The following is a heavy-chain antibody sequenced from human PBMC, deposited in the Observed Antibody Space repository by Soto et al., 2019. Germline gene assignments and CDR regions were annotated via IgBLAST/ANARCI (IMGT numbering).Heavy chain of an antibody. CDR1: GFTFISYA. D-gene: IGHD4-4*01. CDR2: ISGSGGST. Sequence: GGSLRLSCAASGFTFISYAMSWVLQAPGKGLEWVSAISGSGGSTYYADSVKGRFTISRDNSKNTLYVQMNSLRAEDTAVYYCSKGDPAKFRVLVTTNSWDYWGQGTLITVSS. V-gene: IGHV3-23*01. CDR3: SKGDPAKFRVLVTTNSWDY. J-gene: IGHJ4*02.